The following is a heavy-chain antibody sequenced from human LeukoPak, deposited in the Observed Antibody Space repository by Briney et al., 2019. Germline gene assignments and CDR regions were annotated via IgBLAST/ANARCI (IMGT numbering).Heavy chain of an antibody. CDR1: GFTFSSYG. CDR3: AEGYGWEASYYYYYMDV. J-gene: IGHJ6*03. Sequence: GGSLRLSCAASGFTFSSYGMHWVRQAPGKGLEWVAFIRYDGSNKYYADSVKGRFTISRDNSKNTLYLQMNRLRAEDTAVYYCAEGYGWEASYYYYYMDVWGKGTTVTVSS. CDR2: IRYDGSNK. V-gene: IGHV3-30*02. D-gene: IGHD1-26*01.